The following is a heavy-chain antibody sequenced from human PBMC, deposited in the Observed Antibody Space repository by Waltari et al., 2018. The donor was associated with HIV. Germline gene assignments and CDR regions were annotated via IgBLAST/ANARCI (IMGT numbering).Heavy chain of an antibody. V-gene: IGHV3-11*04. CDR1: GFSFSDYY. J-gene: IGHJ4*02. D-gene: IGHD1-26*01. Sequence: QVQLVESGGGVVEPGGSLRLSCIGSGFSFSDYYMSWIRQAPGKGLEWIEYISGPSDIIFYRDSMRGRFTIARDNTKRSLYLQMNSLSAEDTAVYFCARAREAGVGASSLWGQGTLVTVSS. CDR3: ARAREAGVGASSL. CDR2: ISGPSDII.